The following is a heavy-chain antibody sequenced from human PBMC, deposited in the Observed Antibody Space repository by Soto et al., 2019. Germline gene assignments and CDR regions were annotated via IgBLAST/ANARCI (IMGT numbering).Heavy chain of an antibody. D-gene: IGHD2-2*01. Sequence: EVQLLESGGGLVQPGGSLRLSCAASGFSFSTYAMSWVRQAPGKGLEWVSGISAGGGNTYYADSVRGRFTISRDNSKNTVDLQISSLRAEDTALYYCAKHSEYQLLSWLDPWGLGTLVTFAS. CDR2: ISAGGGNT. CDR3: AKHSEYQLLSWLDP. V-gene: IGHV3-23*01. CDR1: GFSFSTYA. J-gene: IGHJ5*02.